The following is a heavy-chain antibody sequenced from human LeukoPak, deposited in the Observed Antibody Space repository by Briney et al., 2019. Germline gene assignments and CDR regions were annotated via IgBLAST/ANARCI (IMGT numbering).Heavy chain of an antibody. CDR1: GYTFTSYD. Sequence: ASVKVSCKASGYTFTSYDIKWVRQATGQGLEWMGWMNPNSGNTGYAQKFQGRVTITRNTSISTAYMELSSLRSEDTAVYYCARGPSFGGIAAAGGIDYWGQGTLVTVSS. CDR3: ARGPSFGGIAAAGGIDY. V-gene: IGHV1-8*03. CDR2: MNPNSGNT. J-gene: IGHJ4*02. D-gene: IGHD6-13*01.